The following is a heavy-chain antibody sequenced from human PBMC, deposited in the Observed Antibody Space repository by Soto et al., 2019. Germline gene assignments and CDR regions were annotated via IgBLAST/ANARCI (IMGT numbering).Heavy chain of an antibody. CDR2: INAGNVNT. V-gene: IGHV1-3*01. CDR3: ARDPGYSYGYN. J-gene: IGHJ4*02. Sequence: QVQLVQSGAEVKKPGASVKVSCKASGYTFTSYAMHWVRQAPGQRLEWMGWINAGNVNTKYSQKFQGRVTITRDTSASTAYMELSSLRSEDTAVYYYARDPGYSYGYNWGQGTLVTVSS. D-gene: IGHD5-18*01. CDR1: GYTFTSYA.